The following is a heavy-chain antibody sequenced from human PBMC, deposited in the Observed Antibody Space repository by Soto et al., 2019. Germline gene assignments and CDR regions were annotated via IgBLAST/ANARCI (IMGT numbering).Heavy chain of an antibody. J-gene: IGHJ6*02. D-gene: IGHD4-17*01. CDR3: ARDKTTGRYYYYGMDV. Sequence: PGGSLRLSCAASGFTFSSYSMNWVRQAPGKGLEWVSSISSSSSYIYYADSVKGRFTISRDNAKNSLYLQMNSLRAEDTAVYYCARDKTTGRYYYYGMDVWGQGTTVTVS. V-gene: IGHV3-21*01. CDR2: ISSSSSYI. CDR1: GFTFSSYS.